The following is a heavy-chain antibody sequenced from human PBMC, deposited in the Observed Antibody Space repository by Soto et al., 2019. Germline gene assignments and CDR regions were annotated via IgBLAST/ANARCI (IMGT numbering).Heavy chain of an antibody. CDR2: ISSDGKNT. CDR3: ARGDTSTGYMPMFDY. Sequence: VGSLRLSCVASRLTFGSHGMAWVRQSPGKGLEWVSSISSDGKNTHYADSVKGRFTISRDSSKATVNLQMNSLRVEDTAVYYCARGDTSTGYMPMFDYWGQGTLVTVSS. CDR1: RLTFGSHG. D-gene: IGHD6-13*01. J-gene: IGHJ4*02. V-gene: IGHV3-23*01.